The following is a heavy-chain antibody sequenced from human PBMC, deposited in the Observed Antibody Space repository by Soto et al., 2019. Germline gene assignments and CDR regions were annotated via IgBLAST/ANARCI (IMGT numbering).Heavy chain of an antibody. J-gene: IGHJ4*02. CDR1: GGSCSGYY. D-gene: IGHD6-19*01. Sequence: SETLSLTCAVYGGSCSGYYWSWIRQPPGKGLEWIGEINHSVSTNYNPSLKSRVTISVDTSKNQFSLKLSSVTAADTAVYYCARVYFGIAVPGYFVYWCPGTLVTVFS. V-gene: IGHV4-34*01. CDR3: ARVYFGIAVPGYFVY. CDR2: INHSVST.